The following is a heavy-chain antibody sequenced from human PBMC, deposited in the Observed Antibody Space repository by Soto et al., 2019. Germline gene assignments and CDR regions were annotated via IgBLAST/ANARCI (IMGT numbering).Heavy chain of an antibody. CDR1: GFIFSGSA. V-gene: IGHV3-73*01. CDR3: ISGGSTYYYDD. Sequence: EVQLVESGGGLVQPGGSLTLSCAASGFIFSGSAVHWVRQASGQGLEWVGRILSKAGNYATAYPASMKGRFTISRDYSEITAFLQINSLKTEDTAVYYWISGGSTYYYDDWGQGTLVAVSS. D-gene: IGHD3-3*01. J-gene: IGHJ4*02. CDR2: ILSKAGNYAT.